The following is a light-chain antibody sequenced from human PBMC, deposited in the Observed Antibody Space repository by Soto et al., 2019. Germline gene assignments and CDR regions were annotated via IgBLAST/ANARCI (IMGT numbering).Light chain of an antibody. V-gene: IGLV2-14*01. CDR2: EVS. CDR3: NSFPYLSTPYSV. Sequence: QSALTQPASVSGSSGQSITISCSGTNSDIGSYNYVSWYLQHPGKAPKLIVFEVSNRPSGISDRFSGSKSGNTAYRTISGIQAEDEAVYYCNSFPYLSTPYSVFGNGQKVTV. J-gene: IGLJ1*01. CDR1: NSDIGSYNY.